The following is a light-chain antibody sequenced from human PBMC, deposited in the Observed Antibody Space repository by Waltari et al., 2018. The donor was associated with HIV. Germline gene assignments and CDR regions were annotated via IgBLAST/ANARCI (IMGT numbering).Light chain of an antibody. CDR3: CSYTGTYTFV. V-gene: IGLV2-11*01. CDR1: RSDVGGYNY. Sequence: QSALTQPRSVSGSPGQSVTISCSGARSDVGGYNYVSWYKQHPGKAPKVMMYEVNKRPSGVPDRFSGSKSGNTASLTISGLQAEDEADYYCCSYTGTYTFVFGGGTKLTVL. J-gene: IGLJ2*01. CDR2: EVN.